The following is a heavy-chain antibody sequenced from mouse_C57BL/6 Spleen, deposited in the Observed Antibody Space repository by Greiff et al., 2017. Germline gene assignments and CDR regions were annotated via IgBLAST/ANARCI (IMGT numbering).Heavy chain of an antibody. CDR1: GYTFTSYW. CDR2: IDPNSGGT. CDR3: ARSRRTAQAPYYAMDY. D-gene: IGHD3-2*02. J-gene: IGHJ4*01. Sequence: QVQLQQSGAELVKPGASVKLSCKASGYTFTSYWMHWVKQRPGRGLEWIGRIDPNSGGTKYNEKFKSKATLTVDKPSSTAYMQLSSLTSEDSAVYYCARSRRTAQAPYYAMDYWGQGTSVTVSS. V-gene: IGHV1-72*01.